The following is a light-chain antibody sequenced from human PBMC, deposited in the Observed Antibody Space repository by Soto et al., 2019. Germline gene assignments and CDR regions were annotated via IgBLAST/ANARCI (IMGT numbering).Light chain of an antibody. V-gene: IGKV3-20*01. CDR1: QSISSND. Sequence: EILLTQSPCTLSLSPGERATLSCRASQSISSNDLAWFQQKPGQAPRLLIYGASTRATGIPDRFGGSGSGTDFTLTISSLEPEDFEMYHCLQYDTSPRTFGGGTKVDIK. CDR3: LQYDTSPRT. J-gene: IGKJ4*01. CDR2: GAS.